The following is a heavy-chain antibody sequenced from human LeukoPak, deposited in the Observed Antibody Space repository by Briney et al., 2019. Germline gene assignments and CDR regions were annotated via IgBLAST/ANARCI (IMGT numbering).Heavy chain of an antibody. D-gene: IGHD1-20*01. J-gene: IGHJ5*02. V-gene: IGHV3-33*01. CDR3: ARSGYNWNPGWFDP. CDR1: GFTFSSYG. Sequence: GGSLRLSCAASGFTFSSYGMHWVRQAPGKGLEWVAVIWYDGSNKYYADSVKGRFTISRDNSKNTLYLQMNSLRAEDTAVYYCARSGYNWNPGWFDPWGQGTLVTVSS. CDR2: IWYDGSNK.